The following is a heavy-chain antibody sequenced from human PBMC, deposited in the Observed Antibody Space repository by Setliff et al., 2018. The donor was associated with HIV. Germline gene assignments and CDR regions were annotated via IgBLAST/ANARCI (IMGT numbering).Heavy chain of an antibody. CDR1: GGSISSYY. V-gene: IGHV4-4*09. Sequence: PSETLSLTCTVSGGSISSYYWSWIRQPPGKGLEWIGYIYTSGSTNYNPPLKSRVTISLDTSKNQFSLKLTSVTAADTAVYYCARLSGDYYYFDYWGQGTLVTVSS. CDR3: ARLSGDYYYFDY. J-gene: IGHJ4*02. CDR2: IYTSGST. D-gene: IGHD2-21*02.